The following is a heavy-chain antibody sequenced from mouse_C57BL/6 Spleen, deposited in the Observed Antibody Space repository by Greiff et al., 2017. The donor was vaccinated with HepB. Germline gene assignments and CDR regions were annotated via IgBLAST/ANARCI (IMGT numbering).Heavy chain of an antibody. CDR1: GFTFSSYA. V-gene: IGHV5-9-1*02. CDR2: ISSGGDYI. CDR3: TRDLYGNPYWYFDV. J-gene: IGHJ1*03. Sequence: EVQRVESGEGLVKPGGSLKLSCAASGFTFSSYAMSWVRQTPEKRLEWVAYISSGGDYIYYADTVKGRFTISRDNARNTLYLQMSSLKSEDTAMYYCTRDLYGNPYWYFDVWGTGTTVTVSS. D-gene: IGHD2-10*02.